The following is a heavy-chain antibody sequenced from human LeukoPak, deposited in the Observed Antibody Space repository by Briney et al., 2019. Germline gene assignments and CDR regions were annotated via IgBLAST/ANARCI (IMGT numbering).Heavy chain of an antibody. Sequence: SETLSLTCTVSGGSISSSSYYWGWIRQPPGKGLEWIGYIYYSGSTNYNPSLKSRVTISVDTSKNQFSLKPSSVTAADTAVYYCAAARHYGSTPAPDYWGQGTLVTVSS. CDR2: IYYSGST. J-gene: IGHJ4*02. V-gene: IGHV4-61*05. D-gene: IGHD3-10*01. CDR3: AAARHYGSTPAPDY. CDR1: GGSISSSSYY.